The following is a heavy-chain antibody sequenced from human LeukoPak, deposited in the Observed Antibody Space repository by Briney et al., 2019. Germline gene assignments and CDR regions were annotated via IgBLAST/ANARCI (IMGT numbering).Heavy chain of an antibody. CDR3: AREMGVDDSDFDY. CDR1: GFTFSSYS. Sequence: GGSLRLSCAASGFTFSSYSMNWVRQAPGKGLEWVSYISSSSSTIYYADSVKGRFTISRDNAKNSQYLQMNSLRAEDTAVYYCAREMGVDDSDFDYWGQGTLVTVSS. V-gene: IGHV3-48*04. CDR2: ISSSSSTI. J-gene: IGHJ4*02. D-gene: IGHD5/OR15-5a*01.